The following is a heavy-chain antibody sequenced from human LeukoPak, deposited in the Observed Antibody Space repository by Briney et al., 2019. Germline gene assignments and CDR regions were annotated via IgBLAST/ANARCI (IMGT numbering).Heavy chain of an antibody. V-gene: IGHV4-59*01. Sequence: PSETLFLTCTVSGGSISSYYWSWIRQPPGKGLEWIGYIYYSGSTNYNPSLKSRVTISVDTSKNQFSLKLSSVTAADTAVYYCARSGPLTTYYGSVTRAFDIWGQGTMVTVSS. CDR2: IYYSGST. CDR3: ARSGPLTTYYGSVTRAFDI. J-gene: IGHJ3*02. CDR1: GGSISSYY. D-gene: IGHD3-10*01.